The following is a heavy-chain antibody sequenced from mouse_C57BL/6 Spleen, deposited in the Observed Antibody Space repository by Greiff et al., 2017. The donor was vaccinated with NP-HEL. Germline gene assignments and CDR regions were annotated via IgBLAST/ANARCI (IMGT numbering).Heavy chain of an antibody. CDR2: INPSNGDT. V-gene: IGHV1-53*01. CDR3: AKEEFIYDGSRYWYFDV. Sequence: QVQLQQPGTELVKPGASVKLSCKASGYTFTSYWMNGVKQRPGQGLEWIGNINPSNGDTNYNEKSKRKATLTVDKSSSTAYIQLSSLISEDAAVYSCAKEEFIYDGSRYWYFDVWGTGTTVTVSS. J-gene: IGHJ1*03. CDR1: GYTFTSYW. D-gene: IGHD2-3*01.